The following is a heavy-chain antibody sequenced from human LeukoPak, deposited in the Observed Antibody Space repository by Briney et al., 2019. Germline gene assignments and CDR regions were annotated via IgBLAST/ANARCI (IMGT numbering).Heavy chain of an antibody. Sequence: ASETLSLTCSVSGDSISTSSYYWGWLRQPPGKGLEWIGTIYYSGSTYYNPSLTSRVTISVDTSKNQFSLKLSSVTAADTAVYYCARHKDYYYSYMDVWGKGTTVTISS. CDR1: GDSISTSSYY. J-gene: IGHJ6*03. V-gene: IGHV4-39*01. CDR2: IYYSGST. CDR3: ARHKDYYYSYMDV.